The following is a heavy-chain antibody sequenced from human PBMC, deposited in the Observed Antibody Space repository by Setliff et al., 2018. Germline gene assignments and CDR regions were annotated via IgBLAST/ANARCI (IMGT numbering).Heavy chain of an antibody. CDR3: ARSSYSGSYLNV. D-gene: IGHD1-26*01. J-gene: IGHJ6*02. Sequence: SETLSLTCAVSGYSISSGYYWGWIRQPPGKGLEWIGNIYHSGSTYYNPSLKSRVTISVDTSKKQFSLKLSSVTAADTAVYYCARSSYSGSYLNVWGQGTTVTVSS. V-gene: IGHV4-38-2*01. CDR1: GYSISSGYY. CDR2: IYHSGST.